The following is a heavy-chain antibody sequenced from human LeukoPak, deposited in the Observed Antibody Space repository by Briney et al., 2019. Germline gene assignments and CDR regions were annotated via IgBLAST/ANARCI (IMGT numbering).Heavy chain of an antibody. D-gene: IGHD3-10*01. CDR1: GYTFTSYG. CDR2: MNPNSGNT. J-gene: IGHJ4*02. V-gene: IGHV1-8*01. Sequence: ASVKVSCKASGYTFTSYGINWVRQATGQGLEWMGWMNPNSGNTGYAQKFQGRVTMTRNTSMSTAYMELSSLRSEDTAVYYCARGPRYYYGSGSYYGVVYWGQGTLVTVSS. CDR3: ARGPRYYYGSGSYYGVVY.